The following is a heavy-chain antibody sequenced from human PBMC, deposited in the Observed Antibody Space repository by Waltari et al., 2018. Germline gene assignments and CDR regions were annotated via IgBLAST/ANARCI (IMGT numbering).Heavy chain of an antibody. J-gene: IGHJ4*02. CDR2: ISWDCGST. V-gene: IGHV3-43*01. D-gene: IGHD6-13*01. CDR3: AKSYSSSWGLFDY. Sequence: EVQLVESGGVVVQPGGSLRLSCAASGFTFDDYTMHWVRQAPGKGLEWVSLISWDCGSTHYADSVKCRFTISRDNSKNSLYLQKNSLRTEDTALYYCAKSYSSSWGLFDYWGQGTLVTVSS. CDR1: GFTFDDYT.